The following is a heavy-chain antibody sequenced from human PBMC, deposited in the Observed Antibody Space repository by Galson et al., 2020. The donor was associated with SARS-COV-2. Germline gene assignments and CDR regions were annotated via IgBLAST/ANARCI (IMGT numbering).Heavy chain of an antibody. D-gene: IGHD3-22*01. V-gene: IGHV4-38-2*02. Sequence: SETLSLTCTVSGYSVSTTNYWGWVRQPPGRGLEWLGSVYPSGTTYYNPYLKSRVTISVDTSKNQFPLRLDSVTAADTALYYCARQGVNMIVLVTVPDWYFDLWGRGTLVTVSS. CDR2: VYPSGTT. CDR3: ARQGVNMIVLVTVPDWYFDL. J-gene: IGHJ2*01. CDR1: GYSVSTTNY.